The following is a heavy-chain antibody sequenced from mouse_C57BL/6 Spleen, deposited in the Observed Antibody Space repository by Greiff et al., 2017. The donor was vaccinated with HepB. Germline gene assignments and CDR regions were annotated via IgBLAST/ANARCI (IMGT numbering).Heavy chain of an antibody. Sequence: EVNVVESGGGLVKPGGSLKLSCAASGFTFSSYAMSWVRQTPEKRLEWVATISDGGSYTYYPDNVKGRFTISRDNAKNNLYLQMSHLKSEDTAMYYCARREDSNWYFDVWGTGTTVTVSS. V-gene: IGHV5-4*03. J-gene: IGHJ1*03. CDR1: GFTFSSYA. CDR2: ISDGGSYT. D-gene: IGHD2-5*01. CDR3: ARREDSNWYFDV.